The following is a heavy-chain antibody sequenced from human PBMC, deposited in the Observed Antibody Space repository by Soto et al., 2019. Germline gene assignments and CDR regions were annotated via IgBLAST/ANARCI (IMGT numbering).Heavy chain of an antibody. CDR1: GCSISSSNW. CDR3: ARSPDSSGYYPRWYYYGMDV. D-gene: IGHD3-22*01. Sequence: QVQLQESGPGLVKPSGTLSLTFAVSGCSISSSNWWSWVRQPPGKGLEWIGEIYHSGSTNYNPSLKSRVTISVDKSKIQFSLKLSSVTAADTAVYYCARSPDSSGYYPRWYYYGMDVWGQGTTVTVSS. CDR2: IYHSGST. V-gene: IGHV4-4*02. J-gene: IGHJ6*02.